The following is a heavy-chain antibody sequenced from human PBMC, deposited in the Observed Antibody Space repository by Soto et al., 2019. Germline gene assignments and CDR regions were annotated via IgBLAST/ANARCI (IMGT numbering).Heavy chain of an antibody. Sequence: PSETLSLTCTFSGCSISSSSYYWGWIRQPPGKGLEWIGSIYYSGSTYYNPSLKSRVTISVDTSKNQFSLKLSSVTAADTAVYYCARHTPAISISDHWGQGTLVT. CDR2: IYYSGST. V-gene: IGHV4-39*01. J-gene: IGHJ4*02. CDR1: GCSISSSSYY. CDR3: ARHTPAISISDH. D-gene: IGHD2-15*01.